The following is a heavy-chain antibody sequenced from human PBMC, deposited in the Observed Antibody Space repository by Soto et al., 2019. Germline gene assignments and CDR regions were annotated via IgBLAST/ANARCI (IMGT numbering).Heavy chain of an antibody. CDR2: INPNSGGT. CDR1: GYTFTGYY. V-gene: IGHV1-2*02. J-gene: IGHJ3*02. CDR3: ARELQWLDTAAFDI. Sequence: GASVKVSCKASGYTFTGYYMHWVRPAPGQGLEWMGWINPNSGGTNYAQKFQGRVTMTRDTSISTAYMELRRLRSDDTAVYYCARELQWLDTAAFDIGGQGTMVPVS. D-gene: IGHD6-19*01.